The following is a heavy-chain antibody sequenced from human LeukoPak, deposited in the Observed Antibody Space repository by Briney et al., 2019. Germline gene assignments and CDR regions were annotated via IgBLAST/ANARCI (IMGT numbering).Heavy chain of an antibody. D-gene: IGHD4-17*01. CDR3: ARHTTVTTCLDY. CDR1: GYTFISYD. V-gene: IGHV1-8*01. CDR2: MNPNSGNT. J-gene: IGHJ4*02. Sequence: ASVKVSCKASGYTFISYDINWVRQATGQGLEWMGWMNPNSGNTGYAQKFQGRVTMTRNTSISTAYMELSSLRSEDTAVYYCARHTTVTTCLDYWGQGTLVTVSS.